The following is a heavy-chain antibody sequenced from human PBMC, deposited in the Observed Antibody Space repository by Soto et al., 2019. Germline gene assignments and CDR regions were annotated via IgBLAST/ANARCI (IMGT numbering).Heavy chain of an antibody. CDR3: ARDVQVSSSWPHNHDY. D-gene: IGHD6-13*01. Sequence: GGSLRLSCAASGFTFSSYSMNWVRQAPGKGLEWVSSISSSSSYIYYADSVKGRFTISRDNAKNSLYLQMNSLRAEDTAVYYCARDVQVSSSWPHNHDYWGQGTLVTVSS. V-gene: IGHV3-21*01. CDR2: ISSSSSYI. CDR1: GFTFSSYS. J-gene: IGHJ4*02.